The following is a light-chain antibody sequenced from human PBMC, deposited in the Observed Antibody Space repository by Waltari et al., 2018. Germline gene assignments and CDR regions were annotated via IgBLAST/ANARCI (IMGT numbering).Light chain of an antibody. Sequence: QSVLTQPPSVSAPPGQTVAISCSGSSPNIENTYVSWYQQLPGTAPKLLIYDNNKRPSGIPDRFSGSKSGTSGTLGITGLQTGDEADYYCGTWDSSLNGVIFGGGTKLTVL. CDR3: GTWDSSLNGVI. J-gene: IGLJ2*01. V-gene: IGLV1-51*01. CDR1: SPNIENTY. CDR2: DNN.